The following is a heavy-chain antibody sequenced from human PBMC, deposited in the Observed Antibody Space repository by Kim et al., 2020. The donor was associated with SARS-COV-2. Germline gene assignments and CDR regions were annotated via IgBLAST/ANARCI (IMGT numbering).Heavy chain of an antibody. D-gene: IGHD2-21*02. CDR1: GGSISSGTNY. Sequence: SETLSLTCTASGGSISSGTNYWAWIRQFPGKGLEWIGHIDVSGTTFYNSTLKRCLTISVDLSKNQYLLGLFSVTAADTAMYYCARVSLSDRGFFYYALDVSGQGATGTVS. CDR3: ARVSLSDRGFFYYALDV. V-gene: IGHV4-31*03. CDR2: IDVSGTT. J-gene: IGHJ6*02.